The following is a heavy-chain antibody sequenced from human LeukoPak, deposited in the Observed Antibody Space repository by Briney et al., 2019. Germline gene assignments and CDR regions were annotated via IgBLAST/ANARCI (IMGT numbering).Heavy chain of an antibody. Sequence: ASVKVSCKASGYTFTSYGISWVRQAPGQGLEWMGWISAYNGNTNYAQKLQGRVTMTTDTSTSTAYMELRSLRSDDTAVYYCARHYYYDSSGYYSSQYYFDYWAREPWSPSPQ. CDR3: ARHYYYDSSGYYSSQYYFDY. CDR2: ISAYNGNT. V-gene: IGHV1-18*01. CDR1: GYTFTSYG. J-gene: IGHJ4*02. D-gene: IGHD3-22*01.